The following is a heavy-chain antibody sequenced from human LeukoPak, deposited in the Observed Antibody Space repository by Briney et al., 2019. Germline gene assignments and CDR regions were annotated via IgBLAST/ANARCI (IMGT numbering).Heavy chain of an antibody. CDR3: ARTVGYVWGSYRYGY. V-gene: IGHV1-2*02. J-gene: IGHJ4*02. Sequence: ASVKVSCKTSGYTLNGYYIHWVRQAPGQGLEWMGWINPNSGGTNYAQKFQGRVTMTRDTSISTAYMELSRLRSDDTAVYYCARTVGYVWGSYRYGYWGQGTLVTVSS. CDR1: GYTLNGYY. CDR2: INPNSGGT. D-gene: IGHD3-16*02.